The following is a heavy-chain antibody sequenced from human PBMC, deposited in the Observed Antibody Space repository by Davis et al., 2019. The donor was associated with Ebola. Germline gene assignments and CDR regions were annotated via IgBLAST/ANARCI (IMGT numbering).Heavy chain of an antibody. CDR3: ARAPHGDYVHYYYGMDV. Sequence: AASVKVSCKASGYTFTSYDINWVRQATGQGLEWMGWMNPNSGNTGYAQKFQGRVTMTRNTSISTAYMELSSLRSEDTAVYYCARAPHGDYVHYYYGMDVWGKGTTVTVSS. CDR1: GYTFTSYD. J-gene: IGHJ6*04. CDR2: MNPNSGNT. V-gene: IGHV1-8*01. D-gene: IGHD4-17*01.